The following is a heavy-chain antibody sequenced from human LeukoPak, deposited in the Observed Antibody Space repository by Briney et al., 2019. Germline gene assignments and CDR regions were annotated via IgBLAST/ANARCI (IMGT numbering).Heavy chain of an antibody. CDR3: ARRRGSSGYFDY. CDR2: IYYSGST. J-gene: IGHJ4*02. CDR1: GGSISSSSYY. V-gene: IGHV4-39*07. D-gene: IGHD3-22*01. Sequence: SETLSLTCTVSGGSISSSSYYWGWIRQPPGKGLEWIGSIYYSGSTYYNPSLKSRVAISVDTSKNQFSLELSSVTAADTAVYYCARRRGSSGYFDYWGQGTLVTVSS.